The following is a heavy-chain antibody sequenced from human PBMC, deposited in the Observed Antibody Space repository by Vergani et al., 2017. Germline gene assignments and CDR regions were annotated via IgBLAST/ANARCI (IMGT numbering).Heavy chain of an antibody. CDR1: GGTFSSYA. J-gene: IGHJ4*02. CDR3: AKLGGYCSGGSCYSSEFDY. CDR2: ISAYNANT. V-gene: IGHV1-18*01. Sequence: QVQLVQSGAEVKKPGASVKVSCKASGGTFSSYAISWVRQAPGQGLEWMGWISAYNANTNYAQKLQGRVTMTTDTSTSTAYMELRSLRSDDTAVYYCAKLGGYCSGGSCYSSEFDYWGQGTLVTVTS. D-gene: IGHD2-15*01.